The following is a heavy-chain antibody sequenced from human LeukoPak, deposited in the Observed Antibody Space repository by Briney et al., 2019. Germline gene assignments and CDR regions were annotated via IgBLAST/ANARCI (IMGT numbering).Heavy chain of an antibody. J-gene: IGHJ5*02. CDR3: ARQRFTMRAYAGNWFDP. CDR1: GYSFTTYW. CDR2: IYPGDSDT. V-gene: IGHV5-51*01. Sequence: GESLKISCKGSGYSFTTYWIGWVRQMPGKGLEWMGIIYPGDSDTRYSPSFQDQVTISADKSISTAYLQWSSLKASDTAMYYCARQRFTMRAYAGNWFDPWGQGTLVTVSS. D-gene: IGHD3-10*01.